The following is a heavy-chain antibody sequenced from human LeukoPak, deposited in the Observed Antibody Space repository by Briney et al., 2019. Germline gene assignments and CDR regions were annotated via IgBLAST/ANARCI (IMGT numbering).Heavy chain of an antibody. V-gene: IGHV3-15*01. D-gene: IGHD6-13*01. Sequence: GGSLRLSCAASGFTFSNAWMSWVRQAPGKGLEWVGRIKSKTDGGTTDYAAPVKGRFTISRDDSKNTLYLQMNSLKTEDTAVYYCTTDPRYSSSRPNAFDIRGQGTMVTVSS. CDR3: TTDPRYSSSRPNAFDI. J-gene: IGHJ3*02. CDR2: IKSKTDGGTT. CDR1: GFTFSNAW.